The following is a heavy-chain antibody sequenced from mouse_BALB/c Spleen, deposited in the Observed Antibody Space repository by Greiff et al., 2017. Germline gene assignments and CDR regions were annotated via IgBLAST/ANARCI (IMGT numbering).Heavy chain of an antibody. D-gene: IGHD1-1*01. J-gene: IGHJ2*01. CDR3: ARDPITTVVATYYFDY. Sequence: VQLQQSGPELMKPGASVKISCKASGYSFTSYYMHWVKQSQGKSLEWIGYIDPFNGGTSYKQKFKGKATVTVDKSSSTAYMHLSSLTSEDSAVYYVARDPITTVVATYYFDYWGQGTTLTVSS. CDR2: IDPFNGGT. CDR1: GYSFTSYY. V-gene: IGHV1-28*01.